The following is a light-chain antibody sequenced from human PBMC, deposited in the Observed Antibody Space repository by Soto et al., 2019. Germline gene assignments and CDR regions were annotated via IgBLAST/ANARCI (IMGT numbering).Light chain of an antibody. CDR1: QPVSDK. CDR2: GAS. V-gene: IGKV3-15*01. J-gene: IGKJ5*01. CDR3: QQYDQWPIT. Sequence: EIVLTQSPATLSLSPGDRVTLSCRASQPVSDKLAWYQQKPGQAPRLLIYGASARALGIPARFSGSGSGTEFSFTVTSLQSEDFAVYYCQQYDQWPITFGQGTRLEIK.